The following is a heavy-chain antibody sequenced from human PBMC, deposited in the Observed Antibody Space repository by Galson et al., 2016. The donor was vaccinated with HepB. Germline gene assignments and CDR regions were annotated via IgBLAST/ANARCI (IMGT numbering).Heavy chain of an antibody. J-gene: IGHJ4*02. V-gene: IGHV3-23*01. CDR2: ISGGGDIT. CDR1: GFSFSDHA. Sequence: SLRLSCAASGFSFSDHAMTWVRQAPGKGLEWVSGISGGGDITYYADSVKGRFTISRDNSKNTLYLQMNRLRDEDTAVYYCAKDKIGDFPDYFVYWGQGTLVTVSS. CDR3: AKDKIGDFPDYFVY. D-gene: IGHD2/OR15-2a*01.